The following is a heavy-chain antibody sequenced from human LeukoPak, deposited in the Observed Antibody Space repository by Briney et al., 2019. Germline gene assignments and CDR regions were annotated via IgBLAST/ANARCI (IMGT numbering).Heavy chain of an antibody. CDR1: GFTFSIYG. CDR2: IGHRSIDI. Sequence: QAAGSLRLSCAASGFTFSIYGMNWVRQPPGKGPEWVSYIGHRSIDIHYADSVKGRFTISRDNAKNSLYLQMNSLRAEDTAEYFCARASRNGYDYWGRGTLVTVSS. D-gene: IGHD5-24*01. V-gene: IGHV3-48*04. J-gene: IGHJ4*02. CDR3: ARASRNGYDY.